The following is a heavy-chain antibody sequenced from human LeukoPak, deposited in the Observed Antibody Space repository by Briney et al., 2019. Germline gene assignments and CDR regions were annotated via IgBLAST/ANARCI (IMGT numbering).Heavy chain of an antibody. V-gene: IGHV4-59*02. CDR3: ARGGWYLDY. CDR1: GGSVTSSY. CDR2: ISYSGSA. Sequence: SETLSLTCSVSGGSVTSSYWSWIRLHPGRGLEWIGYISYSGSADYNPSLKSRVTMSVDTSENLFSLKMSSVTAADTAVYYCARGGWYLDYWGQGTLVTVSS. D-gene: IGHD5-12*01. J-gene: IGHJ4*02.